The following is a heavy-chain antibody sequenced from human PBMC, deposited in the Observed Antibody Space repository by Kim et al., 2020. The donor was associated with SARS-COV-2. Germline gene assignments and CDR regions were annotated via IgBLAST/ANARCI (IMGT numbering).Heavy chain of an antibody. V-gene: IGHV7-4-1*02. CDR2: INTNTGNP. J-gene: IGHJ6*02. CDR1: GYTFTSYA. Sequence: ASVKVSCKASGYTFTSYAMNWVRQAPGQGLEWMGWINTNTGNPTYAQGFTGRFVFSLDTSVSTAYLQISSPKAEDTAVYYCARGYCSSTSCYAVWYYYYGMDVWGQGTTVTVSS. CDR3: ARGYCSSTSCYAVWYYYYGMDV. D-gene: IGHD2-2*01.